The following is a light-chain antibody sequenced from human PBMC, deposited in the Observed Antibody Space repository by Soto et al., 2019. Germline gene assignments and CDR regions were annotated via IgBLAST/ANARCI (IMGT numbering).Light chain of an antibody. Sequence: EIVMTQSPATLSVSPGGSATLSCRASQHVSSNFAWYRQKPGQAPTLLIYRASPTATGIPARFSGSGSGTEFTITISSLQSEDFAAYYCQQYNTWPYTFGQGTKLEIK. CDR2: RAS. CDR3: QQYNTWPYT. V-gene: IGKV3-15*01. J-gene: IGKJ2*01. CDR1: QHVSSN.